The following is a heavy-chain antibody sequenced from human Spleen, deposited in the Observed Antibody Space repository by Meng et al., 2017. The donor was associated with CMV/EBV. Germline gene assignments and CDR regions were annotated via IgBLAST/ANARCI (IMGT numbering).Heavy chain of an antibody. Sequence: GGSLRLSCAASGFTFSNYGMHWVRQAPGKGLDWVAFIRYDGSLQNYADSVKGRFTISRDNAKNSLYLQMNSLRAEDTAVYYCARDGRLGGSRLGAFDIWGQGTMVTVSS. CDR3: ARDGRLGGSRLGAFDI. CDR2: IRYDGSLQ. D-gene: IGHD1-26*01. V-gene: IGHV3-30*02. J-gene: IGHJ3*02. CDR1: GFTFSNYG.